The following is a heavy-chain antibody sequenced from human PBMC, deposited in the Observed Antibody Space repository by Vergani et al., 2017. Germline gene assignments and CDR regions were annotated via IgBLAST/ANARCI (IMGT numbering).Heavy chain of an antibody. Sequence: QVQLVQSGAEVKKPGSSVKVSCKASGGTFSSYAISWVRQAPGQGLEWMGGIIPIFGTANYAQKFQGRVTITADDSTSTAYMELSSLRSEDTAVYYCASGHPDRYGGNSYNWFDPWGQGTLVTVSS. D-gene: IGHD4-23*01. J-gene: IGHJ5*02. V-gene: IGHV1-69*01. CDR1: GGTFSSYA. CDR3: ASGHPDRYGGNSYNWFDP. CDR2: IIPIFGTA.